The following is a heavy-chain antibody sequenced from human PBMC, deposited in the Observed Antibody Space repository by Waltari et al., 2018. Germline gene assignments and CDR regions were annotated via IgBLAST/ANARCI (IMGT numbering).Heavy chain of an antibody. CDR3: ATYSSTEWSRSHAFDI. J-gene: IGHJ3*02. D-gene: IGHD3-3*01. CDR2: VDPEDGET. V-gene: IGHV1-69-2*01. Sequence: EVQLVQSGAEVKKPGATVKISCKVSGYTFTDYYMHWVQQAPGKGLEWMGLVDPEDGETRYAEKFQGRVTITADTSTDTAYMELSSLISEDTAVYYRATYSSTEWSRSHAFDIWGQGTMVTVSS. CDR1: GYTFTDYY.